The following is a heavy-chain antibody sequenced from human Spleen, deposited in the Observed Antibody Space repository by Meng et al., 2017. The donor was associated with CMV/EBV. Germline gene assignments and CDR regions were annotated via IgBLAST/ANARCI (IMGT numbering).Heavy chain of an antibody. D-gene: IGHD3-10*01. CDR2: MNPSGGTK. CDR3: ARDGSYGTDY. J-gene: IGHJ4*02. CDR1: TDTFSTYY. V-gene: IGHV1-46*01. Sequence: SCKTSTDTFSTYYIHWVRQAPGQGPEWMGFMNPSGGTKSYAQNFQTRVTMTRDTSTSTVYMELSSLRSEDTAVYYCARDGSYGTDYWGQGTLVTVSS.